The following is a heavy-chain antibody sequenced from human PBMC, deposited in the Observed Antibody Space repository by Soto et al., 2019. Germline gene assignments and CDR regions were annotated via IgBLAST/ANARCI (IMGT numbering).Heavy chain of an antibody. V-gene: IGHV4-31*03. J-gene: IGHJ4*02. CDR1: GGSISSGGYY. D-gene: IGHD3-3*01. CDR2: IYYSGST. Sequence: QVQLQESGPGLVKPSQTLSLTCTVSGGSISSGGYYWSWIRQHPGKGLEWIGYIYYSGSTYYNPSLTSRVTISVDTSKNQFSLKLSSVTAADTAVYYCARELRVVQGRDLAIFDYWGQGTLVTVSS. CDR3: ARELRVVQGRDLAIFDY.